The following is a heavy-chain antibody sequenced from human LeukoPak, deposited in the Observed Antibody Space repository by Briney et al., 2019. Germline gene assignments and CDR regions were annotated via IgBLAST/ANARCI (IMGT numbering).Heavy chain of an antibody. CDR1: GFNNADYG. D-gene: IGHD2-15*01. J-gene: IGHJ4*02. CDR3: ARDLSATWYSLAY. Sequence: PGGSLRLSCVLAGFNNADYGMSWVRQAPGKGLEWVSGIDWSSEASEYADSVKGRFTISRDNAKNSLYLQMNTLRPEDTGLYYCARDLSATWYSLAYWGQGTLVTVSS. V-gene: IGHV3-20*04. CDR2: IDWSSEAS.